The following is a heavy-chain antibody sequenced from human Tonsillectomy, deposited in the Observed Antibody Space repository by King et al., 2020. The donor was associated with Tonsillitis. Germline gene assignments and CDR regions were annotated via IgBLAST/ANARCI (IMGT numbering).Heavy chain of an antibody. CDR3: AGRSGASDY. V-gene: IGHV4-34*12. J-gene: IGHJ4*01. Sequence: VQLPQWGAGLLKPSETLSLICAVYGGSFSDYYWSWIRQPPGKGLEWIGEIIHSGSTSYNPSLKSRVTISVDTSKNQFSLRLSSVTAADTAVYYCAGRSGASDYWGQGTLVTVSS. CDR2: IIHSGST. D-gene: IGHD4/OR15-4a*01. CDR1: GGSFSDYY.